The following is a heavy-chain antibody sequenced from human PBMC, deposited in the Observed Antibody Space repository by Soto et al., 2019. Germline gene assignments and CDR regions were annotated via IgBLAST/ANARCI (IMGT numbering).Heavy chain of an antibody. Sequence: QVQLVQSGAEVKKPGASVRVSCKASGYTFTHYYIHWVRQAPGQGLEWMGIINPNGGITTYAQKFRAGFSMTRDTSTSTVYQELSSLRSEDSAVYYCATSVNSAMAFDYWGQGTLVTVSS. CDR2: INPNGGIT. J-gene: IGHJ4*02. D-gene: IGHD5-18*01. CDR1: GYTFTHYY. CDR3: ATSVNSAMAFDY. V-gene: IGHV1-46*01.